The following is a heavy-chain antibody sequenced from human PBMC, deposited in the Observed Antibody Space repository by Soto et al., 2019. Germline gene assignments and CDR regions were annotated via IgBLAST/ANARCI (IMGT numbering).Heavy chain of an antibody. D-gene: IGHD3-10*01. Sequence: VVSLILSCSSSGFTFISYFIHLFLQAPGNGLEWVSAISYDGSNKYYSDSVKGLFTISRDNSKNTLYVQMNSLRAEDTAVYYGARARGRGIYGGMEGWGKGTTVTVSS. J-gene: IGHJ6*04. CDR1: GFTFISYF. CDR3: ARARGRGIYGGMEG. CDR2: ISYDGSNK. V-gene: IGHV3-30*03.